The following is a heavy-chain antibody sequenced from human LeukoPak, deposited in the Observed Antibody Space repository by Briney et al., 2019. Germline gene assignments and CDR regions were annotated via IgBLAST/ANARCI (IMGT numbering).Heavy chain of an antibody. Sequence: PGGSLRLSCAASGFTFSSYGMHWVRQAPGKGLEWVAFIRYDGSNKYYADSVKGRFTISRDNSKNTLYLQMNSLRAEDTAVYYCAKDHVGYSYGSGGDYWGQGTLVTVSS. CDR2: IRYDGSNK. V-gene: IGHV3-30*02. CDR1: GFTFSSYG. CDR3: AKDHVGYSYGSGGDY. J-gene: IGHJ4*02. D-gene: IGHD5-18*01.